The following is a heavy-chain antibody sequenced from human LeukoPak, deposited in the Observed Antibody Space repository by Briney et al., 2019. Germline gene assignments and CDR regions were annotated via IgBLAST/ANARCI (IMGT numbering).Heavy chain of an antibody. CDR1: GYTFTSYG. CDR3: ARVRGLTDYRYFDY. V-gene: IGHV1-18*01. J-gene: IGHJ4*02. CDR2: ISAYSGNT. D-gene: IGHD4-11*01. Sequence: ASVKVSCKASGYTFTSYGISWVRQAPGQGLEWMGWISAYSGNTNYAQKLQGRVTMTTDTSTSTAYMELRSLRSDDTAVYYCARVRGLTDYRYFDYWGQGTLVTVSS.